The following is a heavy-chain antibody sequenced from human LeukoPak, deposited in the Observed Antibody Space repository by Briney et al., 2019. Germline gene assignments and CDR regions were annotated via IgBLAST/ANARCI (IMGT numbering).Heavy chain of an antibody. CDR3: ARHWSHSVAQFGRSYWFDP. D-gene: IGHD2-15*01. CDR1: GGSISGYY. CDR2: MDTSGHT. J-gene: IGHJ5*02. Sequence: PSETLSLTCIVSGGSISGYYWSWIRQPAGKGLEWIGHMDTSGHTNYNSSLMSRVTMSVDTSKNQFSLRLTSVTAADTAVYYCARHWSHSVAQFGRSYWFDPWGQGTLVTVCS. V-gene: IGHV4-4*07.